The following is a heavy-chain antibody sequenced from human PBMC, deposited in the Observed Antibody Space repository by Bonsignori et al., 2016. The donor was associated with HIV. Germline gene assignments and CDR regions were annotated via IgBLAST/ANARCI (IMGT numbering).Heavy chain of an antibody. D-gene: IGHD1-1*01. CDR1: GGSFSGYV. J-gene: IGHJ6*03. V-gene: IGHV4-34*01. Sequence: SETLSLTCAVYGGSFSGYVLELDPPAPRKGLEWIGEINHSGSTNYNPSLKSRVTISVDTSKNQFSLKLSSVTAADTAVYYCARLENYYYYMDVWGKGTTVTVSS. CDR3: ARLENYYYYMDV. CDR2: INHSGST.